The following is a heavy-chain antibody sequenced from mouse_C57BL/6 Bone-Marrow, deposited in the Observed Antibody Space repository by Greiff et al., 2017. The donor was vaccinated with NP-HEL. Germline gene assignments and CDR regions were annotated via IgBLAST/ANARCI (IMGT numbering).Heavy chain of an antibody. CDR1: GYTFTSYG. CDR2: IYPRSGNT. J-gene: IGHJ4*01. V-gene: IGHV1-81*01. CDR3: ASPSYGSSSYAMDY. Sequence: VQLQQSGAELARPGASVKLSCKASGYTFTSYGISWVKQRTGQGLEWIGEIYPRSGNTYSNEKFKGKATLTADTSSSTAYMELRILTSGGSAVYFCASPSYGSSSYAMDYWGQGTSVTVAS. D-gene: IGHD1-1*01.